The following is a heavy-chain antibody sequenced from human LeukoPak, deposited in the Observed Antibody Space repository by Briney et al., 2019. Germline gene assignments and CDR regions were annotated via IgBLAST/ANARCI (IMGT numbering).Heavy chain of an antibody. CDR3: VPYYYDSSGYYKDY. J-gene: IGHJ4*02. CDR1: GGSISSSSYY. Sequence: SETLSLTCTVSGGSISSSSYYWGWIRQPPGKGLEWIGSIYYSGSTYYNPSLKSRVTISVDTSKNQFSLKLSSVTAADTAVYYCVPYYYDSSGYYKDYWGQGTLVTVSS. D-gene: IGHD3-22*01. CDR2: IYYSGST. V-gene: IGHV4-39*07.